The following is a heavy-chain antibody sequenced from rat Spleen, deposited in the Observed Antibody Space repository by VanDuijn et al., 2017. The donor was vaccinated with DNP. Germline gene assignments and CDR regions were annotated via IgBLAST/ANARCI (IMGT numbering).Heavy chain of an antibody. CDR2: ILYDGSRT. CDR1: GFTFSDYN. CDR3: ATFEGRDA. D-gene: IGHD1-11*01. V-gene: IGHV5S10*01. J-gene: IGHJ4*01. Sequence: EVQLVESGGDLVQPGRSLKLSCAASGFTFSDYNMAWVRQAPTKGLEWVATILYDGSRTYYRDSVKGRFTIYRDNAKSTLSLQMDSLRSEDTATYYCATFEGRDAWGRGTSVTVSS.